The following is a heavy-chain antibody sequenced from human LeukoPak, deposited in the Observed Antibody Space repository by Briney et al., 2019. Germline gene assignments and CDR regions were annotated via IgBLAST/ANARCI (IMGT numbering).Heavy chain of an antibody. CDR3: AKDGGSDPDSFDI. CDR2: IRYDGSNK. CDR1: GFIFNTYV. V-gene: IGHV3-30*02. Sequence: GGSLRLSCAASGFIFNTYVMHWVRQAPGKGLEWLAFIRYDGSNKNYADSVKGRFTISRDNTKNSLYLQMNSLRAEDAAVYYCAKDGGSDPDSFDIWGQGTMVTVSS. J-gene: IGHJ3*02. D-gene: IGHD2-15*01.